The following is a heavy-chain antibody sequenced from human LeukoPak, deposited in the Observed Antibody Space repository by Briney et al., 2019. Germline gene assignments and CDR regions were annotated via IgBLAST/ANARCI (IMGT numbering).Heavy chain of an antibody. Sequence: SETLSLTCTVSGGSISSSYWSWIRQPPGRGLEWIGYIYYSGSTNYNPSLKSRVTISVDTSKNQFSLKLSSVTAAVTAVYYCAKDPEYFHHWGQGTLVTVSS. V-gene: IGHV4-59*01. CDR3: AKDPEYFHH. CDR1: GGSISSSY. J-gene: IGHJ1*01. CDR2: IYYSGST.